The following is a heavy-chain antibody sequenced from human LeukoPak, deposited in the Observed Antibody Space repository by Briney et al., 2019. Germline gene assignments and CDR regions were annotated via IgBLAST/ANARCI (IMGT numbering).Heavy chain of an antibody. J-gene: IGHJ4*02. CDR1: GGAFSNYA. Sequence: SVKVSCKDSGGAFSNYAINWVRQAPGQGLEWMGGIIPIFGTAHYAQKFQGRVTITAGEFTNTAYMELRSLRSEDTAVYYCARGWLAETTVVTPYNYWGQGTLVTVSS. CDR2: IIPIFGTA. CDR3: ARGWLAETTVVTPYNY. V-gene: IGHV1-69*13. D-gene: IGHD4-23*01.